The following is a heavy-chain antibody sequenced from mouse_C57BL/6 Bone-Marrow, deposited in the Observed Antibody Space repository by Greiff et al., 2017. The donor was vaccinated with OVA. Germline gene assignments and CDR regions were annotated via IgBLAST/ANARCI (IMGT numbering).Heavy chain of an antibody. CDR3: RGSGYYLYAMDY. V-gene: IGHV1-5*01. CDR2: IYPGNSDT. J-gene: IGHJ4*01. Sequence: VQLQQSGTVLARPGASVKMSCKTSGYTFTSYWMHWVKQRPGQGLEWIGAIYPGNSDTSYNQKFKGKAKLTAVTSASTAYMELSSLTNEDSAVYYCRGSGYYLYAMDYWGQGTSVTVSS. D-gene: IGHD2-3*01. CDR1: GYTFTSYW.